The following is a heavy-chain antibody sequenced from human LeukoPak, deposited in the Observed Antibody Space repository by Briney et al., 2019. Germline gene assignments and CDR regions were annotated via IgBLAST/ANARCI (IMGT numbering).Heavy chain of an antibody. CDR2: ISADGNNE. Sequence: PGRSLRLSCAASGFIFSNYPMHWVRQAPGKGLEWVAVISADGNNEHYADSAEGRFTLSRDNAKSTAYLQMNSLRSEDTAVYYCARNDPDSSEDWGQGTLVTVSS. J-gene: IGHJ4*02. CDR1: GFIFSNYP. D-gene: IGHD3-22*01. V-gene: IGHV3-30-3*01. CDR3: ARNDPDSSED.